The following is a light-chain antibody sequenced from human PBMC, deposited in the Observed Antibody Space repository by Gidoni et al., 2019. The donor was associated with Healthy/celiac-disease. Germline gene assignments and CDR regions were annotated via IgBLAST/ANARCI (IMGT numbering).Light chain of an antibody. CDR2: KAS. V-gene: IGKV1-5*03. CDR1: QSSSSW. J-gene: IGKJ2*01. CDR3: QQYNSYSYT. Sequence: PMTPSPSPLSASVGDRVTITCRASQSSSSWLAWYQQKPGKAPKLLIYKASSLESGVPSRFSGSGAGKEFTITISSLQPDDFATYYCQQYNSYSYTFGQGTKLEIK.